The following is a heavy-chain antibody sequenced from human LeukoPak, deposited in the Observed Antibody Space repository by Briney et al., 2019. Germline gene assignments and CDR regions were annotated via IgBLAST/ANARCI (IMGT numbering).Heavy chain of an antibody. CDR3: ARSSGTGTFSY. Sequence: SETLSLTCTVSGDSIXXXXYYWAWIRQPPGXXXEWIGSVYYXXXXXXXXXXXSRATISVDTSKNHFSLKMSSVTAADTAVYYCARSSGTGTFSYWGQGTLVTVSS. CDR2: VYYXXXX. D-gene: IGHD6-25*01. J-gene: IGHJ4*02. V-gene: IGHV4-39*02. CDR1: GDSIXXXXYY.